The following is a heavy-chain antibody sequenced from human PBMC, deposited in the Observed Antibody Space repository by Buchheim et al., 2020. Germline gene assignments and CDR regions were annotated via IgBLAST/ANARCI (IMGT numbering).Heavy chain of an antibody. Sequence: QIQLQESGPGLVKPSETLSLTCTVSGDSMSRSTSYWGWIRQPPGKGLEWIGIISYSGMIYNNPSLDSRVTLSLETSKNQFSLRLRSVTAADTAVYYCVRDILHELLSPLFSHYGMDVWGQGTT. CDR3: VRDILHELLSPLFSHYGMDV. J-gene: IGHJ6*02. V-gene: IGHV4-39*07. D-gene: IGHD3-10*01. CDR1: GDSMSRSTSY. CDR2: ISYSGMI.